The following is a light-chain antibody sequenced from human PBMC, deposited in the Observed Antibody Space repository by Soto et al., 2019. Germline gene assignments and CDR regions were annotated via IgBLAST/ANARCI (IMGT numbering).Light chain of an antibody. V-gene: IGLV2-14*01. CDR1: SGDVDAFDY. J-gene: IGLJ1*01. CDR2: EVS. CDR3: TSFTSSSTQV. Sequence: QSVLTQPASVSGSPGQSITISCTGTSGDVDAFDYVSWYQQHPGKAPKLMIFEVSDRPSGVSDRFSGSKSGSTASLTISGLQDEDEADYFCTSFTSSSTQVFGTGTKLTVL.